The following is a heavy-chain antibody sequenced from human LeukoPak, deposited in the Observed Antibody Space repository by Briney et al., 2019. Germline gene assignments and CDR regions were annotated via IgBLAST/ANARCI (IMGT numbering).Heavy chain of an antibody. D-gene: IGHD3-9*01. CDR3: ARDRDILTGSGYYFDY. V-gene: IGHV1-2*06. J-gene: IGHJ4*02. CDR2: INPNSGGT. CDR1: GYTSTGYY. Sequence: ASVKVSCKASGYTSTGYYMHWVRQAPGQGLEWMGRINPNSGGTNYAQKFQGRVTMTRDTSISTAYMELSRLRSDDTAVYYCARDRDILTGSGYYFDYWGQGTLVTVSS.